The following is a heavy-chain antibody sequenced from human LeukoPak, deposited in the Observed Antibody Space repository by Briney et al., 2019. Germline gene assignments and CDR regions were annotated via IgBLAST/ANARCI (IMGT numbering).Heavy chain of an antibody. D-gene: IGHD5-18*01. Sequence: GGSLRLSCAASGFTFSRYSMNWVRQAPGKGREWVSSISISSNYIYYADSVKGRLTISRDNSKNTLYLQMNSLRAEDTAVYYCAKGGLQTRNWYFALWGRGTLVTVSS. V-gene: IGHV3-21*01. CDR3: AKGGLQTRNWYFAL. J-gene: IGHJ2*01. CDR1: GFTFSRYS. CDR2: ISISSNYI.